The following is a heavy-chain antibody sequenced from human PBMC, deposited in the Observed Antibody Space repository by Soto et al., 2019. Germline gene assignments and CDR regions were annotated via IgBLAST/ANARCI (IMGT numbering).Heavy chain of an antibody. Sequence: QVQLVQSGTEMKQPGASVKVSCKASGYTFSSHAISWVRQAPGQGLEWMGWSNAYNGNTNNAQKFQGRVTMTTDTSRDTAYMELSGLRSDETVVYFCARDVVDAHCAGDCLVYYEYFQDWGQGTLVTVSS. V-gene: IGHV1-18*01. CDR1: GYTFSSHA. D-gene: IGHD2-21*01. CDR3: ARDVVDAHCAGDCLVYYEYFQD. CDR2: SNAYNGNT. J-gene: IGHJ1*01.